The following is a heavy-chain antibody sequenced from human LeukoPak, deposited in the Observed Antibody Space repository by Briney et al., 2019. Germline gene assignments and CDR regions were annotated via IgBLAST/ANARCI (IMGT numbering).Heavy chain of an antibody. CDR1: GFIFSNYA. CDR3: AKSGLNRFDY. CDR2: ISGSGGGT. Sequence: PGGSLRLSCATSGFIFSNYAVNWVRQAPGKGLEWVSNISGSGGGTYYADSVKGRFTISRDISKSTLYLLMNSLRAEDTAVYYCAKSGLNRFDYWGQGTLVTISS. J-gene: IGHJ4*02. D-gene: IGHD2-15*01. V-gene: IGHV3-23*01.